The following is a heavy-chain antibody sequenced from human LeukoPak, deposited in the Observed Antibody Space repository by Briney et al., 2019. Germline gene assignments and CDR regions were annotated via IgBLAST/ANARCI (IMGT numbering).Heavy chain of an antibody. J-gene: IGHJ6*02. CDR2: INKDGSEK. CDR1: GFTFSNYW. CDR3: AKEYLRGFGSSWYYYGMDA. Sequence: GGSLRLSCAASGFTFSNYWMSWVRQAPGKGLEWVANINKDGSEKYYVDSVKGRFTISRDNAKNSLYLQMNSLRAEDTAVYYCAKEYLRGFGSSWYYYGMDAWGQGTTVTVSS. V-gene: IGHV3-7*01. D-gene: IGHD6-13*01.